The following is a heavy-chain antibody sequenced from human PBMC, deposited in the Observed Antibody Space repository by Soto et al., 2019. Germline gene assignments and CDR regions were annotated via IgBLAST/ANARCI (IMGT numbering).Heavy chain of an antibody. CDR3: VKDRDGSGWHPHYYGMDV. J-gene: IGHJ6*02. D-gene: IGHD6-19*01. CDR2: ISVYNGNT. V-gene: IGHV1-18*01. Sequence: QVQLVQSGAEVKKPGASVKVSCKASGYSFTSYGVSWVRQAPGQGLEWMGWISVYNGNTHNAQKLQGRVTMTTDTSTSTAYMELRSLRSDDTAVYYFVKDRDGSGWHPHYYGMDVWGQGTTVTVSS. CDR1: GYSFTSYG.